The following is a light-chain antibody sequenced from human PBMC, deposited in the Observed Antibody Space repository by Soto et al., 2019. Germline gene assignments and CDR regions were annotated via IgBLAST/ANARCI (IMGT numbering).Light chain of an antibody. CDR3: QSYDSSTVV. V-gene: IGLV6-57*04. Sequence: NFMLTQPHSVSESPGKTVTISCTRSRGSIASNDVQWYQQRPGSAPTTVIYENNQRPSGVPDRFSGSTDGSSNSASLTISGLQTEDEADYSCQSYDSSTVVFGGGTQVTV. CDR2: ENN. CDR1: RGSIASND. J-gene: IGLJ2*01.